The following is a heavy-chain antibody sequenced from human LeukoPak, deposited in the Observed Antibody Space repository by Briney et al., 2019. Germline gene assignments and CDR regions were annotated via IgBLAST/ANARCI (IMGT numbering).Heavy chain of an antibody. D-gene: IGHD2-21*01. J-gene: IGHJ1*01. V-gene: IGHV4-59*01. CDR1: GGSISDYY. CDR2: VYYSGST. Sequence: PSETLSLTCTVPGGSISDYYWSWIRQTPEKGLEWIGYVYYSGSTNYNPYLKSRATISVDTSKSQISLMLTSVAAEDTAIYYCARGGGCCGTTRCHVEYFQHWGQGSLVTVSS. CDR3: ARGGGCCGTTRCHVEYFQH.